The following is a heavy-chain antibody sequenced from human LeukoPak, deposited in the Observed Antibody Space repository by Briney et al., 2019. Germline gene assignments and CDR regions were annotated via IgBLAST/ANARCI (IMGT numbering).Heavy chain of an antibody. V-gene: IGHV3-7*01. Sequence: GGSLRLSCAASGFTVSSNYMSWVRQAPGKGLEWVANIKQDGSEKYYVDSVKGRFTISRDNAKNSLYLQMNSLRAEDTAVYYCASVYLNYIDYWGQGTLVTVSS. CDR2: IKQDGSEK. CDR3: ASVYLNYIDY. J-gene: IGHJ4*02. D-gene: IGHD1-7*01. CDR1: GFTVSSNY.